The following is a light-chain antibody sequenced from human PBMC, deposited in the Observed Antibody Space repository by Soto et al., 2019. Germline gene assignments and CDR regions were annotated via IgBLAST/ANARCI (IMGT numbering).Light chain of an antibody. CDR1: RSFASSY. J-gene: IGKJ2*01. CDR3: QQYGASPPYT. Sequence: EIVLTQSPGTLSLSPGERATLSCRASRSFASSYLAWYQQKPAQPPRLLIYAASIRATGIPDRFSGSGSGTDFTLTINRLEPDDIAAYYCQQYGASPPYTFGQGTRLEIK. V-gene: IGKV3-20*01. CDR2: AAS.